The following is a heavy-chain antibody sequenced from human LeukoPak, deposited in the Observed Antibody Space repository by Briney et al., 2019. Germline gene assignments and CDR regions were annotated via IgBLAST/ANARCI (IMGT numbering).Heavy chain of an antibody. CDR3: AREWRGSCYF. V-gene: IGHV1-46*01. J-gene: IGHJ4*02. Sequence: ASVKVSCKASGGTFSSYAISWVRQAPGQGLEWLGIINPSGGSTSYAQKFQGRVTMTRDTSTSTVYMELSSLRSEDTAVYYCAREWRGSCYFRGQGTLVTVSS. CDR2: INPSGGST. D-gene: IGHD2-15*01. CDR1: GGTFSSYA.